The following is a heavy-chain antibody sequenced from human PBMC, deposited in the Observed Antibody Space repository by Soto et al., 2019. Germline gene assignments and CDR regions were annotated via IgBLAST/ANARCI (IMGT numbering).Heavy chain of an antibody. CDR2: IYYSGST. J-gene: IGHJ6*02. CDR1: GGSVSSGSYY. V-gene: IGHV4-61*01. Sequence: PSETLSLTCTVSGGSVSSGSYYWSWIRQPTGKGLEWIGYIYYSGSTNYNPSLKSRVTISVDTSKNQFSLKLSSVTAADTAVYYCARAGRTIAAAGLADVWGQGTTVTVSS. D-gene: IGHD6-13*01. CDR3: ARAGRTIAAAGLADV.